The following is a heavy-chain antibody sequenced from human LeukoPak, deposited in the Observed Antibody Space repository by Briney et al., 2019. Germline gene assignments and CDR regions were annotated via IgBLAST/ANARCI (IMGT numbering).Heavy chain of an antibody. CDR3: ARGLAVAGTPFDY. CDR2: IYYSGST. Sequence: SETLSRTCTVSGGSISSYYWSWIRQPPGKGLEWIGYIYYSGSTNYNPSLKSRVTISVDTSKNQFSLKLSSVTAADTAVYYCARGLAVAGTPFDYWGQGTLVTVSS. D-gene: IGHD6-19*01. V-gene: IGHV4-59*01. J-gene: IGHJ4*02. CDR1: GGSISSYY.